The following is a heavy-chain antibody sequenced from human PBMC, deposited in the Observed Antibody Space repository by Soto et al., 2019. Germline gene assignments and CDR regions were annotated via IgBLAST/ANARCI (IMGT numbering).Heavy chain of an antibody. J-gene: IGHJ6*02. CDR3: ARVHPWRYYAMDV. V-gene: IGHV4-61*08. D-gene: IGHD1-1*01. CDR1: GGSISSGGDC. Sequence: ASETLSLTCAVAGGSISSGGDCWSWIRQPPGKGLEWIGYIYYSGSTNYNPSLKSRVTISVDTSKNQFSLMLRSVTAVDTAVYYCARVHPWRYYAMDVWGQGTTVTVSS. CDR2: IYYSGST.